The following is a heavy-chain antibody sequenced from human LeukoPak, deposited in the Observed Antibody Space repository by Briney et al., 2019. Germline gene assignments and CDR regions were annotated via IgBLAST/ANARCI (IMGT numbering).Heavy chain of an antibody. CDR2: INPGGSWT. CDR3: ARDNSVGDTAWWFDP. V-gene: IGHV1-46*01. J-gene: IGHJ5*02. D-gene: IGHD1-26*01. CDR1: GYTFTRHY. Sequence: ASVKVSCKASGYTFTRHYMHWVRQAPGQGLEWMGVINPGGSWTSYAQKFQGRVTMTRDMSTSTDYMVLSSLRSEDTAVYYCARDNSVGDTAWWFDPWGQGTLVTVSS.